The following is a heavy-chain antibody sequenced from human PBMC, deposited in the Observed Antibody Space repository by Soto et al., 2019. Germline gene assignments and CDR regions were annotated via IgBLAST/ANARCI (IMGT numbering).Heavy chain of an antibody. Sequence: ASVKVSCKASGYTFTSYGISWVRQAPGQGLEWMGWISAYNGNTNYAQKLQGRVTMTTDTSTSTAYMELRSLRSDDTAVYYCARNARDYDYIWGSYRQIDIWGQGTMVPVSS. CDR1: GYTFTSYG. CDR2: ISAYNGNT. D-gene: IGHD3-16*02. V-gene: IGHV1-18*01. J-gene: IGHJ3*02. CDR3: ARNARDYDYIWGSYRQIDI.